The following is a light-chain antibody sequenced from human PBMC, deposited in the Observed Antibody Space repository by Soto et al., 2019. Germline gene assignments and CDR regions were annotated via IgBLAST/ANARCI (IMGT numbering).Light chain of an antibody. CDR1: SSNIGSNY. CDR2: RNN. J-gene: IGLJ2*01. Sequence: QAVVTQPPSASGTPGQRVTISCSGSSSNIGSNYVYWYQQLPGPAPKLLIYRNNQRPSGVPDRFSGSKSGTSASLAISGLRSEDEADYYCAAWDDSLSGPVFGGGTKLTVL. CDR3: AAWDDSLSGPV. V-gene: IGLV1-47*01.